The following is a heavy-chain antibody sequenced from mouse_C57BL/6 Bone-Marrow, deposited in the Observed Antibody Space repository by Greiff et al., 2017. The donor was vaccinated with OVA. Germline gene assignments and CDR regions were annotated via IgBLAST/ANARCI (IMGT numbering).Heavy chain of an antibody. J-gene: IGHJ1*03. CDR3: AREGLLGPDWYFDV. CDR2: ISYDGST. D-gene: IGHD4-1*01. CDR1: GYSITSGYY. Sequence: EVKLQESGPGLVKPSQSLSLTCSVTGYSITSGYYRYWIRQFPGNKLEWMGYISYDGSTNYNPSLKNQISLTRDTSTNQFFLKLKPVTTEDTATSYCAREGLLGPDWYFDVWGTGTTVTVSS. V-gene: IGHV3-6*01.